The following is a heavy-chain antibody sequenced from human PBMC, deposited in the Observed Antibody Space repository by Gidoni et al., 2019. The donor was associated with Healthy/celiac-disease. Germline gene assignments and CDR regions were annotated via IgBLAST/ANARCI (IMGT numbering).Heavy chain of an antibody. Sequence: LEWIGYIYYSGSTYYNPSLKSRVTISVDTSKNQFSLKLSSVTAADTAVYYCARDSYDSGRWYFDLWGRGTLVTVSS. J-gene: IGHJ2*01. CDR3: ARDSYDSGRWYFDL. V-gene: IGHV4-31*02. CDR2: IYYSGST. D-gene: IGHD3-22*01.